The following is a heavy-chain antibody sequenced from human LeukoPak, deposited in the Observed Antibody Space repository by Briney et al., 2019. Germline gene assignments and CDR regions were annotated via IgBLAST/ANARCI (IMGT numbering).Heavy chain of an antibody. CDR2: VYHSGST. D-gene: IGHD2-2*01. CDR3: ARDGCSSTSCPLDY. Sequence: SETLSLTCAVYGGSFNNNYWSWIRQPPGKGLEWIGEVYHSGSTNYNPSLKSRVTISVDTSKNQFSLKLTSVTAADTAVYYCARDGCSSTSCPLDYWGQGTLVTVSS. J-gene: IGHJ4*02. V-gene: IGHV4-34*01. CDR1: GGSFNNNY.